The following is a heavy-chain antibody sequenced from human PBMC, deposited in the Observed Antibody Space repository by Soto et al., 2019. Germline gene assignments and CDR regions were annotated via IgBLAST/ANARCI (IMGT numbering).Heavy chain of an antibody. CDR2: ISSSSSYI. J-gene: IGHJ3*02. CDR1: GFTFSSYS. Sequence: EVQLVESGGGLVKPGGSLRLSCAASGFTFSSYSMNWVRQAPGKGLEWVSSISSSSSYIYYADSVKGRFTISRDNAKKSLYLQMNSLRAEDSAVYYCLRIHLGYDAFDIWGQGTMVTVSS. D-gene: IGHD2-15*01. V-gene: IGHV3-21*01. CDR3: LRIHLGYDAFDI.